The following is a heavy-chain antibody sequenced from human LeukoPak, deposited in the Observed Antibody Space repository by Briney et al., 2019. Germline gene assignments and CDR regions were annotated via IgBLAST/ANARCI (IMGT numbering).Heavy chain of an antibody. V-gene: IGHV3-30*18. CDR1: GFTFSSYG. CDR2: ISYDGSNK. CDR3: AKDRGDGYNYDYYYGMDV. D-gene: IGHD5-24*01. J-gene: IGHJ6*02. Sequence: GGSLRLSCAASGFTFSSYGMHWVRQAPGKGLEWVAVISYDGSNKYNADSVKGRFTISRDNSKNTLYLQMNSLRAEDTAVYYCAKDRGDGYNYDYYYGMDVWGQGTTVTVSS.